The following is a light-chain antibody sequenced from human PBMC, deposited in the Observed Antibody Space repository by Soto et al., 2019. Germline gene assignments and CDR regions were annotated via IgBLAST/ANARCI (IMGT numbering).Light chain of an antibody. Sequence: DIQMTQSPSSLSASVGDRVTITCRASQGIRNYLAWYQQKPGKVPKLLIYAASTLQSGVPSRFSGSGSGTDFTLTISSLQPEDGATYYCQKYNSAPDTFGQGTKLEIK. J-gene: IGKJ2*01. CDR2: AAS. V-gene: IGKV1-27*01. CDR3: QKYNSAPDT. CDR1: QGIRNY.